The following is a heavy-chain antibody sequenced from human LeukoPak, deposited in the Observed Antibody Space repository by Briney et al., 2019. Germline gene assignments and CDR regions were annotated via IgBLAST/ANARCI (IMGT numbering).Heavy chain of an antibody. CDR3: AKGTYCTTTSCYDYFDY. V-gene: IGHV3-23*01. Sequence: GGSLRLSCAASGFTFSSYAMSWVRQGPGKGLEWVSTISSSGGGTYYADPVKGRFTISRDNSKNTLYLQINSLRAEDTAVYYCAKGTYCTTTSCYDYFDYWGQGTLVTVSS. D-gene: IGHD2-2*01. CDR1: GFTFSSYA. CDR2: ISSSGGGT. J-gene: IGHJ4*02.